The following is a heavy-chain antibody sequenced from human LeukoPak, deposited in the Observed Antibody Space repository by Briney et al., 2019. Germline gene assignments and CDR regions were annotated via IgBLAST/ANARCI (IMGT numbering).Heavy chain of an antibody. Sequence: PGGSLRLSCAASGFTFGDYYMRWIRQAPGKGLEWVSYISSSGSTIYYADPVKGRFTISRDNAKNSLYLQMNSLRAEDTAVYYCARSPPSKGSSWYGLWGQGTLVTVSS. CDR3: ARSPPSKGSSWYGL. V-gene: IGHV3-11*01. J-gene: IGHJ5*02. CDR1: GFTFGDYY. CDR2: ISSSGSTI. D-gene: IGHD6-13*01.